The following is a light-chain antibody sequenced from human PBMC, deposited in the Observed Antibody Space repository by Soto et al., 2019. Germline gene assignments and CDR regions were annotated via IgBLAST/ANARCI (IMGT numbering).Light chain of an antibody. CDR1: SSDFGNFNY. CDR3: SSYAGSNNSYV. V-gene: IGLV2-14*01. CDR2: EVT. J-gene: IGLJ1*01. Sequence: QSALTQPASVSGSPGQSITISCTGASSDFGNFNYVSWYQQHPGKVPKLIIYEVTSRPSGVSNRFSGSKSDNTASLTISGLQAEDEAYYYCSSYAGSNNSYVFGTGTKLTVL.